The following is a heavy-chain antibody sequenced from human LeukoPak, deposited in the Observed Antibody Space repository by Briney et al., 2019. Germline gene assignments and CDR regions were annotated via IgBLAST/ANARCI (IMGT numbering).Heavy chain of an antibody. D-gene: IGHD6-19*01. CDR1: GLTFSSYG. J-gene: IGHJ5*02. CDR2: ISYDGTIR. Sequence: PGGSLRLSCAASGLTFSSYGMHWVRQAPGKGLEWVAVISYDGTIRNYADSVKGRFTISRDNSKNTLYLQMHSLTAEDTALYYCGRGVSVTGFDPWGQGTLVTVSS. V-gene: IGHV3-30*03. CDR3: GRGVSVTGFDP.